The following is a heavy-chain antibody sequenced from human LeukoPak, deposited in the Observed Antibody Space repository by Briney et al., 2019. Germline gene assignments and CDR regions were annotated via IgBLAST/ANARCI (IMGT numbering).Heavy chain of an antibody. V-gene: IGHV1-2*02. CDR3: AREGSGAAGFDY. D-gene: IGHD6-13*01. CDR2: INPNSGGT. Sequence: ASVKVSCKAFGYTFTGYYMHWVRQAPGQGLEWMGWINPNSGGTNYAQKFQGRVTMTRDTSISTAYMELSRLRSDDTAVYYCAREGSGAAGFDYWGQGTLVTVSS. J-gene: IGHJ4*02. CDR1: GYTFTGYY.